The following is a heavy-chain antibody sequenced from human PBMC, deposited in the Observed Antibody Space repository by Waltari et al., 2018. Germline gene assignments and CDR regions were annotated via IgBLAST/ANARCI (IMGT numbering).Heavy chain of an antibody. CDR3: TRGGDDSSWYWRN. CDR2: RNQDGSEK. D-gene: IGHD6-13*01. CDR1: GFTFSNDW. V-gene: IGHV3-7*01. Sequence: EVQLVESGGGLVQPGGSLRLSCAASGFTFSNDWMTWVGTATGKGLELVAMRNQDGSEKYAVEAVKGRFTISRDNAKNSLYLQLNSLRADDTAVYYCTRGGDDSSWYWRNWGQGTLVTVSS. J-gene: IGHJ4*02.